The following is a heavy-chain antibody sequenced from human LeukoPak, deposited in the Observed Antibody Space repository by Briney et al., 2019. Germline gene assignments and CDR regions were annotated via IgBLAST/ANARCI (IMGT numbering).Heavy chain of an antibody. V-gene: IGHV3-74*03. CDR1: GFTFSSYW. Sequence: PGGSLRLSCGASGFTFSSYWMHWVRQAPGKGLVWVSRINTDGSITTYADSVKGRFTISRDNAKKTLYLQMNSLRAEDTAVYYCAKDFTGPLDYWGQGTLATVSS. J-gene: IGHJ4*02. D-gene: IGHD3-3*01. CDR2: INTDGSIT. CDR3: AKDFTGPLDY.